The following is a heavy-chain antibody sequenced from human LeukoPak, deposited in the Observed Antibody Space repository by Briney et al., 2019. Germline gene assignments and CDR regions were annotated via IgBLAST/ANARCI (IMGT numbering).Heavy chain of an antibody. CDR1: GFSFSALS. CDR2: ISSSSLTI. V-gene: IGHV3-48*02. D-gene: IGHD4-17*01. J-gene: IGHJ4*02. CDR3: ASYGDYIDYIHY. Sequence: GGSLRFSCAASGFSFSALSMNWVRQAPGKGLEWISYISSSSLTIYRADSVKGRFTISRDNAKNSLYLQMDSLRDEDTGVYYCASYGDYIDYIHYWGQGTLVTVSS.